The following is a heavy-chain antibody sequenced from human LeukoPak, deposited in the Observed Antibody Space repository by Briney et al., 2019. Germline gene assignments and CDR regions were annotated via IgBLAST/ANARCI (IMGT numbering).Heavy chain of an antibody. CDR2: IYYNVGT. CDR1: GGSISSSTHY. D-gene: IGHD2-15*01. Sequence: SDTLSLTCTVSGGSISSSTHYWVWLRQPPGQGLEWIGSIYYNVGTFYNTSLKGRVTMSVNTSKKQFSLQLRSVTAADTAMYYCATLVVLAGTPSIDCWGQGNLVTVS. J-gene: IGHJ4*02. V-gene: IGHV4-39*01. CDR3: ATLVVLAGTPSIDC.